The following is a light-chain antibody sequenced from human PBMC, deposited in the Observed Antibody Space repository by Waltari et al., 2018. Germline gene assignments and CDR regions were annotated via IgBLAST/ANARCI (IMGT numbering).Light chain of an antibody. V-gene: IGLV1-47*01. CDR1: TSTIGRNY. CDR2: RNN. CDR3: ETWDRSLTAWV. Sequence: QSVLTQPPSASGTPGQRVTISCSGSTSTIGRNYVYWYQQFPGTAPKLLVYRNNERPSGGPHIIAGSKSGTCASLAISGLRSEAESGYSCETWDRSLTAWVFGGGTEVTVL. J-gene: IGLJ3*02.